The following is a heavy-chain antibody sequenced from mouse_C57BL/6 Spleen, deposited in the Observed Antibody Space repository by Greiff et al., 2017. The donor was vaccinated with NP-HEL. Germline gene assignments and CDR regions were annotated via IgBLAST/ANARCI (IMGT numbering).Heavy chain of an antibody. CDR1: GYTFTSYW. V-gene: IGHV1-69*01. J-gene: IGHJ2*01. CDR3: ARDYGSSYDYFDY. D-gene: IGHD1-1*01. Sequence: VQLQQSGAELVMPGASVKLSCKASGYTFTSYWMHWVKQRPGQGLEWIGEIDPSDSYTNYNQKFKGKSTLTVDKSSSTAYMQLSSLTAEDSAVYDCARDYGSSYDYFDYWGQGTTLTVSS. CDR2: IDPSDSYT.